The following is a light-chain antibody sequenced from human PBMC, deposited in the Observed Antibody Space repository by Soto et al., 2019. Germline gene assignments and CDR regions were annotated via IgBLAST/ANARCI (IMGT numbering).Light chain of an antibody. CDR3: QQRYNWPPLT. CDR1: QTVSNF. CDR2: DAT. Sequence: EIVLTQSPATLSLSPGEGATLSCRASQTVSNFLAWYQQKPGQAPRLLIYDATHRATGIPARFSGSGSGTDFTLTISSLEPDDFGVYCCQQRYNWPPLTFGGGTKVEIK. J-gene: IGKJ4*01. V-gene: IGKV3-11*01.